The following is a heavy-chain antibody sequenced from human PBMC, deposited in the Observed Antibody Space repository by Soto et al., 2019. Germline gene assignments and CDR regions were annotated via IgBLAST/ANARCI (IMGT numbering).Heavy chain of an antibody. CDR3: ARSRRYCRTPQCYSDFGC. Sequence: QVQVLQSGSEVKKPGASVKVSCKSSGYTFTDYGIHWVRQSPGQGFEWLGWIVPNNGNTNYEQKVQGRVTMTTNTSTSAAYMELRSLTSDDTAVYYCARSRRYCRTPQCYSDFGCWGQGTLVTVSS. D-gene: IGHD2-15*01. V-gene: IGHV1-18*01. J-gene: IGHJ4*02. CDR1: GYTFTDYG. CDR2: IVPNNGNT.